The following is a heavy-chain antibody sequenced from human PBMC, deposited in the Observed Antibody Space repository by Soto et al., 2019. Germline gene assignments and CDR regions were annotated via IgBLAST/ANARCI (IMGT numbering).Heavy chain of an antibody. CDR2: MNPNSGNT. Sequence: QVQLVQSGAEVKKPGASVKVSCKASGYTFTSYDINWVRQATGQGLEWMGWMNPNSGNTVYAQKFQGRVTMTRNTAISTAYMDLSSLRSEDTSVYYCARERSAAGTGWFDPWGQGTLVTVYS. D-gene: IGHD6-13*01. CDR1: GYTFTSYD. V-gene: IGHV1-8*01. CDR3: ARERSAAGTGWFDP. J-gene: IGHJ5*02.